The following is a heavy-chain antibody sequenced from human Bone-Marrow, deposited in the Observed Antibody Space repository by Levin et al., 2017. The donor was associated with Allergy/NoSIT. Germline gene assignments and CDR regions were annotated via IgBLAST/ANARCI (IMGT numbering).Heavy chain of an antibody. J-gene: IGHJ4*02. V-gene: IGHV3-21*01. CDR1: GFTFSSHT. CDR2: IRSSNGNV. Sequence: GGSLRLSCTASGFTFSSHTMNWVRQAPGKGLEWVSFIRSSNGNVYYADSVRGRFTISRDNAKNSLYLEMHSLRADDTGVYYCARTNSRDGYNYFFDSWGQGILVTVSS. CDR3: ARTNSRDGYNYFFDS. D-gene: IGHD5-24*01.